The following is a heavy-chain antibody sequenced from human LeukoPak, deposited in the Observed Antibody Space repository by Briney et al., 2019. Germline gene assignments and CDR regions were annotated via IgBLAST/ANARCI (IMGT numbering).Heavy chain of an antibody. J-gene: IGHJ2*01. V-gene: IGHV4-59*01. D-gene: IGHD3-22*01. CDR2: IYYSGSS. Sequence: SETLSLTCTVSGGSISSYYWSWIRQPPGKGLEWIGFIYYSGSSYYNPSLKSRVTMSVDTSKNQFSLKLSSVTAADTAVYYCARSSSVKNWYFDLWGRGTLVTVSS. CDR3: ARSSSVKNWYFDL. CDR1: GGSISSYY.